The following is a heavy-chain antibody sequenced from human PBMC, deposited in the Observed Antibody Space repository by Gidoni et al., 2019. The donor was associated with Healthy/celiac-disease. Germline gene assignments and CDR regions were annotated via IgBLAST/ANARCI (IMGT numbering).Heavy chain of an antibody. V-gene: IGHV4-34*01. D-gene: IGHD6-19*01. Sequence: QVQLQQWGAGLLKPSATLSLTCAVYGGSFSGYYWSWIRQPPGKGLEWIGEINHSGSTNYNPSLQRRVTISVDTSKNQFSLKLSSVTAADTAVYYCATYIAVAGIDYWGQGTLVTVSS. CDR3: ATYIAVAGIDY. CDR1: GGSFSGYY. J-gene: IGHJ4*02. CDR2: INHSGST.